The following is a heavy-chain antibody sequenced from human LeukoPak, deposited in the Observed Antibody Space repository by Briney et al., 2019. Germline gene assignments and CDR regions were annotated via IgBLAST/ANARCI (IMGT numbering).Heavy chain of an antibody. V-gene: IGHV4-59*12. CDR3: ARDFTHDNWFDP. CDR2: IYYSGST. CDR1: GGSISSYY. J-gene: IGHJ5*02. Sequence: SETLSLTCTVSGGSISSYYWSWIRQPPGKGLEWIGYIYYSGSTNYNPSLKSRVTISVDTSKNQFSLKLSSVTAADTAVYYCARDFTHDNWFDPWGQGTLVTVSS.